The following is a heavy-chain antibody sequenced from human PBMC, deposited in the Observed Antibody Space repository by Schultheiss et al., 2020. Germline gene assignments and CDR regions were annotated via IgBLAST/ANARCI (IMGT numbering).Heavy chain of an antibody. CDR1: GYTFTSYY. CDR3: ASDSGRGVYYYYYMDV. Sequence: ASVKVSCKASGYTFTSYYMHWVRQAPGQGLEWMGIINPSGGSTSYAQKFQGRVTITADESTSTAYMELSSLRSEDTAVYYCASDSGRGVYYYYYMDVWGKGTTVTVSS. V-gene: IGHV1-46*01. J-gene: IGHJ6*03. CDR2: INPSGGST. D-gene: IGHD3-10*01.